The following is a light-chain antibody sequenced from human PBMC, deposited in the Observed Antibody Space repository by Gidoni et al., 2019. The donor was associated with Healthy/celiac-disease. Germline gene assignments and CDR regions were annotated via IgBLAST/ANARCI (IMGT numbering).Light chain of an antibody. V-gene: IGKV3-20*01. CDR3: QQYGSSPWT. Sequence: EFVLTQSPGTLALSTGGRATLSCRASQSVSSSYLAWYQQKPGQAPRLLIYGASSRATGIPDRFSGSGSGTDFTLTISRLEPEDFAVYYCQQYGSSPWTFXQXTKVEIK. J-gene: IGKJ1*01. CDR2: GAS. CDR1: QSVSSSY.